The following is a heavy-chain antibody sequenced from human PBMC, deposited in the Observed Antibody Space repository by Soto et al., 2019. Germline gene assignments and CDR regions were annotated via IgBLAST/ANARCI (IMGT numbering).Heavy chain of an antibody. V-gene: IGHV1-3*01. J-gene: IGHJ4*01. CDR3: ASDGARIAVFGVVYYFDY. CDR1: GYTFSSHA. CDR2: INAGNGDT. D-gene: IGHD3-3*01. Sequence: AAVKVSCKASGYTFSSHAIHWVRQAPGQRLEWMGWINAGNGDTKYSQKFQGRVAITRDTSASSAYMALSTLRSEDTAVYYCASDGARIAVFGVVYYFDYWGHGTAVTVS.